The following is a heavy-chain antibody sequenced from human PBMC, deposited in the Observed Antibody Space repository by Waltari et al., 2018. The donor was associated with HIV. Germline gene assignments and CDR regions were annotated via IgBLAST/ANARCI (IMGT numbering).Heavy chain of an antibody. Sequence: QVQLVESGGGVVQPGRSLRLSCAASGFTFRNDGRDWVGQAPGKGLEWVAVIYFDGYKKYHADSVRGRFTISRDNSKNTLYLQMNSLRPEDTAMYYCAKDQEWLIQYYLDYWGQGTLVTVSS. CDR1: GFTFRNDG. J-gene: IGHJ4*02. D-gene: IGHD6-19*01. CDR2: IYFDGYKK. CDR3: AKDQEWLIQYYLDY. V-gene: IGHV3-30*18.